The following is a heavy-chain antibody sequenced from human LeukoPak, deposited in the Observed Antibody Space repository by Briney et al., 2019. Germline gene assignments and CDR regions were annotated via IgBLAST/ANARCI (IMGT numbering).Heavy chain of an antibody. Sequence: SETLSLTCTVSGGSISSGGFYWSWIRQHSGKGLEWIGYIYYSGTTHYNPSLKSRVTISVDTSKDQFSLKLSSVTAADTAVYYCAREGDVRGAPFDYWGQGTLVTVSS. V-gene: IGHV4-31*03. J-gene: IGHJ4*02. CDR2: IYYSGTT. CDR3: AREGDVRGAPFDY. D-gene: IGHD3-10*01. CDR1: GGSISSGGFY.